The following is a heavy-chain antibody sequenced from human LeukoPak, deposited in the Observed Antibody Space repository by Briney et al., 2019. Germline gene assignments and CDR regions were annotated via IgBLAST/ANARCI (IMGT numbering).Heavy chain of an antibody. J-gene: IGHJ5*01. Sequence: SETLSLTCTVSGGSISSFYWSWIRQPPGKGLEYIGYTYYSGNTNYNPSLKSRVTMSVDTSKNQFSLKLSSVTAADTAVYYCARDSGTTGEVKFDSWGQGTLVTVSS. CDR1: GGSISSFY. D-gene: IGHD3-10*01. V-gene: IGHV4-59*12. CDR2: TYYSGNT. CDR3: ARDSGTTGEVKFDS.